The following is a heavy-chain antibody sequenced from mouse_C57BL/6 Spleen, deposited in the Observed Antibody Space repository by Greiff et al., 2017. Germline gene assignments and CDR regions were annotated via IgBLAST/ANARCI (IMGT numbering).Heavy chain of an antibody. CDR3: ALTTVVTVDY. CDR1: GYTFTDYY. CDR2: INPNNGGT. V-gene: IGHV1-26*01. J-gene: IGHJ2*01. D-gene: IGHD1-1*01. Sequence: VQLQQSGPELVKPGASVKISCKASGYTFTDYYMNWVKQSHGKSLEWIGDINPNNGGTSYNQKFKGKATLTVDKSSSTAYMELRSLTSEDSAVYYCALTTVVTVDYWGQGTTRTVSS.